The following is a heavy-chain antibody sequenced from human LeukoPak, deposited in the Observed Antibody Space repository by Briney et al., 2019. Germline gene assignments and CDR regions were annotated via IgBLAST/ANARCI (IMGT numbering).Heavy chain of an antibody. CDR1: GFTFSSYS. D-gene: IGHD4-17*01. CDR3: VRGPGVSAVTTMY. CDR2: ISSSGSSI. Sequence: PGRSLRLSCAASGFTFSSYSINWVRQAPGKGLDWVSYISSSGSSIYYADSVKGRFTISRDNANKLLYLQMNSLSAEDTAVYYCVRGPGVSAVTTMYWGQGTLVAVSS. J-gene: IGHJ4*02. V-gene: IGHV3-48*01.